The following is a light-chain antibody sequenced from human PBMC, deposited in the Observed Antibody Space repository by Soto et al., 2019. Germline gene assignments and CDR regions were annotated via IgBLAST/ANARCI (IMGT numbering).Light chain of an antibody. CDR2: DVS. V-gene: IGKV1-5*01. CDR3: QHYKMYSPWT. Sequence: DIQMTQSPSSLSASVGDRVTITCQASQDISIWLASYQQRPGKAPKLLLYDVSSLQSGVPSRFSGSGSGAEFTLTISSMQPDDFATYYCQHYKMYSPWTFGQGTKVDIK. CDR1: QDISIW. J-gene: IGKJ1*01.